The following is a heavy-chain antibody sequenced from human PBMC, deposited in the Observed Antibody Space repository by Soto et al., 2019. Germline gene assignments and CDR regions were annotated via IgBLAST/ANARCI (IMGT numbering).Heavy chain of an antibody. V-gene: IGHV1-69*12. CDR2: IIPIFGTA. D-gene: IGHD4-17*01. J-gene: IGHJ6*02. CDR1: GGTFSSYA. Sequence: QVQLVQSGAEVKKPGSSVKVSCKASGGTFSSYAISWVRQAPGSGLEWMGGIIPIFGTANYAHKFQGRVTTTAEESTRTGYMELSSLGSEDTAVYYCARDSRVDYGYGGMDVWGQGPTVTVSS. CDR3: ARDSRVDYGYGGMDV.